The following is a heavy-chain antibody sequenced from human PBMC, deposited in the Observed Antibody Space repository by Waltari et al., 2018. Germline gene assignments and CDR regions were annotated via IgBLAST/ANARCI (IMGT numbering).Heavy chain of an antibody. V-gene: IGHV1-69*01. CDR1: GGTFSSYA. CDR3: ARDAETVPSIAARPPLLFDY. CDR2: IIPIFGTA. D-gene: IGHD6-6*01. Sequence: VQSGAEVKKPGSSVKVSCKASGGTFSSYAISWVRQAPGQGLGWMGGIIPIFGTANYAQKFQGRVTITADEATSTAYIELSSLRSEDTAVYYCARDAETVPSIAARPPLLFDYWGQGTLVTVSS. J-gene: IGHJ4*02.